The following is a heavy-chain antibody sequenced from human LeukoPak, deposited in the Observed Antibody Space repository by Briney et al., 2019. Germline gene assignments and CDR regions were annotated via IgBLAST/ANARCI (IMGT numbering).Heavy chain of an antibody. Sequence: GGSLRLSCAASGFTVSSNYMSWVRQAPGKGLEWVSVIYSGGSTYYSDSVKGRFTISRDNSKNTLSLQMNSLRAEDTAVYYCARDKDGGWFDPWGQGTLVTVSS. V-gene: IGHV3-53*01. CDR3: ARDKDGGWFDP. D-gene: IGHD4-23*01. CDR1: GFTVSSNY. CDR2: IYSGGST. J-gene: IGHJ5*02.